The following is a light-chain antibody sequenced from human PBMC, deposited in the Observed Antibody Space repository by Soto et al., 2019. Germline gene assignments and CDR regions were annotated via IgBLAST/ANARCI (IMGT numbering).Light chain of an antibody. CDR2: DAS. CDR3: QQRSNWPIT. V-gene: IGKV3-11*01. CDR1: ENVSSY. J-gene: IGKJ1*01. Sequence: VLTQSPATLSLSPGERATLSCRASENVSSYLAWYQQKPGQAPRLLIYDASNRATGIPARFSGSGSGTDFTLTISSLEPEDFAVYYCQQRSNWPITFGQGTKVDIK.